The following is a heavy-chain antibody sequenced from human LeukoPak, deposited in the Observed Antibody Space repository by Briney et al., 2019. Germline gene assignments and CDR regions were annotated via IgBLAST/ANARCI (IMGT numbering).Heavy chain of an antibody. D-gene: IGHD6-13*01. Sequence: SETLSLTCTVSGGSVSSGSYYWSWIRQPPGKGLEWIGEINHSGSTNYNPSLKSRVTISVDTSKNQFSLKLSSVTAADTAVYYCARGRSWYGDYYYYYGMDVWGQGTTVTVSS. J-gene: IGHJ6*02. CDR1: GGSVSSGSYY. V-gene: IGHV4-39*07. CDR2: INHSGST. CDR3: ARGRSWYGDYYYYYGMDV.